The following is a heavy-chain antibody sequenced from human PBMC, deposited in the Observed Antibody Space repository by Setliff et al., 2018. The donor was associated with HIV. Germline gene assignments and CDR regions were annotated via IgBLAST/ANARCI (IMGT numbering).Heavy chain of an antibody. CDR2: ISGSGGST. Sequence: GGSLRLSCAASGFTFSNYGMNWVRQAPGKGLEWVSTISGSGGSTYYADSVKGRFTISRDNSKKTLFMQMNSLRAEDTAVYYCAKGAPQLFSYMDVWGKGATVTVSS. CDR3: AKGAPQLFSYMDV. CDR1: GFTFSNYG. V-gene: IGHV3-23*01. J-gene: IGHJ6*03. D-gene: IGHD1-1*01.